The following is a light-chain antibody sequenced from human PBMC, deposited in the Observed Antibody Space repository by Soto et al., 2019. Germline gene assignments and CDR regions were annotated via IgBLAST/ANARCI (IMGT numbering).Light chain of an antibody. CDR1: QDVGSW. J-gene: IGKJ4*01. V-gene: IGKV1-12*01. CDR3: QHANSFPLT. Sequence: DIQMTQSPSSVSASVEDRVTITCRASQDVGSWLAWYQQKPGKARKLLIYSASSLQSGVPSRFSGSGSGTDFTLTISSLQPEDFATYFCQHANSFPLTFRGGTKVDIK. CDR2: SAS.